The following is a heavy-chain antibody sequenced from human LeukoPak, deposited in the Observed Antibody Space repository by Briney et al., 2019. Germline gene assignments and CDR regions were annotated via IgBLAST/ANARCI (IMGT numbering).Heavy chain of an antibody. CDR3: ARVGYGPPFEY. CDR2: INSDGSWT. V-gene: IGHV3-74*01. Sequence: GGSLRLSCAASGNYWMHWVRQAPGKGLVWVSHINSDGSWTSYADSVKGRFTISRDNAKNSLYLQMSSLRDEDTAVYYCARVGYGPPFEYWGQGTLVTVSS. CDR1: GNYW. J-gene: IGHJ4*02. D-gene: IGHD5-18*01.